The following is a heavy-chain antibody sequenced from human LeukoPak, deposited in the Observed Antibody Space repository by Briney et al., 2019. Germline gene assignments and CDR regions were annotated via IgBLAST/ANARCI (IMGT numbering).Heavy chain of an antibody. CDR2: IYSSGST. D-gene: IGHD3-10*01. V-gene: IGHV4-4*07. J-gene: IGHJ6*03. CDR1: GVSINNYY. Sequence: SETLSLTCTVSGVSINNYYWSWVRQSAGKGLEWLGRIYSSGSTNDNPSFKRRVTMSVDTSANQVSLKLLSVPAADTGVYFCAREGKWFRSYYYYMDVWGEGTMVTV. CDR3: AREGKWFRSYYYYMDV.